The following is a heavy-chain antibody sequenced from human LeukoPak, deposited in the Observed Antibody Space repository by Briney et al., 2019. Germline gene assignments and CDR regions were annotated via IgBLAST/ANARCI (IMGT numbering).Heavy chain of an antibody. Sequence: SETLSLTCTVSGGSISSYYWSWIRQPPGKGLEWIGEINHSGSTNYNPSLKSRVTISVDTSKNQFSLKLSSVAAADTAVYYCARGFSYYYGSGSYYNVGFDYWGQGTLVTVSS. CDR3: ARGFSYYYGSGSYYNVGFDY. CDR2: INHSGST. D-gene: IGHD3-10*01. V-gene: IGHV4-34*01. CDR1: GGSISSYY. J-gene: IGHJ4*02.